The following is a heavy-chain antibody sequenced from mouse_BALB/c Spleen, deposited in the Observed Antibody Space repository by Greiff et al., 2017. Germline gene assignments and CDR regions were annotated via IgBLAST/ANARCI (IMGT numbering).Heavy chain of an antibody. J-gene: IGHJ3*01. V-gene: IGHV5-9-3*01. Sequence: EVQGVESGGGLVKPGGSLKLSCAASGFTFSSYAMSWVRQTPEKRLEWVATISSGGSYTYYPDSVKGRFTISRDNAKNTLYLQMSSLRSEDTAMYYCARPEVFAYWGQGTLVTVSA. CDR2: ISSGGSYT. CDR3: ARPEVFAY. CDR1: GFTFSSYA.